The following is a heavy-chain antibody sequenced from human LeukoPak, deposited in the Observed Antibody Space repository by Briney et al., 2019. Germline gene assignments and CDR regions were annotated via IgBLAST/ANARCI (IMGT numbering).Heavy chain of an antibody. CDR1: GFTFSNYI. D-gene: IGHD2-8*02. J-gene: IGHJ4*02. CDR3: ARGPLMTYCTGASCHHLGY. Sequence: GGPLRLSCAASGFTFSNYIMNWVRQAPGKGLEWVSSIDSISSHIYYSDSVKGRFTISRDNAKSSLDLQMNSLRAEDTAIYYCARGPLMTYCTGASCHHLGYWGQGTLVTVSS. V-gene: IGHV3-21*01. CDR2: IDSISSHI.